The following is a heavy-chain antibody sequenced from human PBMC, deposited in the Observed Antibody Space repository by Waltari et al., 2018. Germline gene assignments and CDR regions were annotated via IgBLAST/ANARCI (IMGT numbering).Heavy chain of an antibody. CDR3: ARDNYGGPGEWFDP. CDR1: GFTFSSYE. V-gene: IGHV3-48*03. Sequence: EVQLVESGGGLVQPGGSLRLSCAASGFTFSSYEMSWVRQAPGKGLEWVSYISRSWNTMYYADSVKGRFTSSRDNAKNSLYLQMNSLRAEDTAVYYCARDNYGGPGEWFDPWGQGTLVTVSS. D-gene: IGHD4-17*01. CDR2: ISRSWNTM. J-gene: IGHJ5*02.